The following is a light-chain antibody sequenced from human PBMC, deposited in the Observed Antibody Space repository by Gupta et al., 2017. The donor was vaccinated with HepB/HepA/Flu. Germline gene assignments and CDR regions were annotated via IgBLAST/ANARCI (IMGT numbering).Light chain of an antibody. CDR2: DAS. Sequence: ETVLTQSPATLSLSAGERATLSCRASQSVGINLAWYQQKPGQAPRLLIYDASNRATGIPARFTGSGSGTDFTLTISSLEPEDFAIYYCQQRSTRLFGGGTKVEIK. V-gene: IGKV3-11*01. CDR1: QSVGIN. J-gene: IGKJ4*01. CDR3: QQRSTRL.